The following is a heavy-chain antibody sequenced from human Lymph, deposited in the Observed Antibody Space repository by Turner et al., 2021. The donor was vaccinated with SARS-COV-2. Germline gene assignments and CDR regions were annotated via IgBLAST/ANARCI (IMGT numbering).Heavy chain of an antibody. CDR2: ISWNSGSI. V-gene: IGHV3-9*01. D-gene: IGHD6-6*01. CDR3: AKDRGGEQLVRLFDY. CDR1: GFTFDDYA. J-gene: IGHJ4*02. Sequence: EVQLVESGGGLVQPGRSLRLSCAASGFTFDDYAMHWVRKAQGKGLGWVSGISWNSGSIGYADSVKGRFTISRDNAKNSLYLQMNSLRVEDTALYYCAKDRGGEQLVRLFDYWGQGTLVTVSS.